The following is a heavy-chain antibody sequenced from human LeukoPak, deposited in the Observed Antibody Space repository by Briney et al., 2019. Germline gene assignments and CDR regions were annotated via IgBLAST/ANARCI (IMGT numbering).Heavy chain of an antibody. CDR2: ITYEGGTQ. CDR3: AKEGAPQVSTWYDL. J-gene: IGHJ5*02. Sequence: GGSLRLSCAASGVTLSPYGMHWVRQAPGKGLEWVAVITYEGGTQHYADSVKGRFIISRDNPRNTLYLQMNILRTEDTAVYYCAKEGAPQVSTWYDLWGQGTQVIVSS. CDR1: GVTLSPYG. D-gene: IGHD3-16*01. V-gene: IGHV3-30*18.